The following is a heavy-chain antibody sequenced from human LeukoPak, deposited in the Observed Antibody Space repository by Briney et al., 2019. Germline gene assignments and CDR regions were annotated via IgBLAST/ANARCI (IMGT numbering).Heavy chain of an antibody. J-gene: IGHJ4*02. CDR2: INHSGST. CDR3: ARIDYYDSSGYCY. CDR1: GGSFSGYY. Sequence: SETLSLTCAVYGGSFSGYYWSWIRQPPGKGLEWIGEINHSGSTNYNPSLKSRVTISVDTSKNQFSLKLSSVTAADTAVYYCARIDYYDSSGYCYWGQGTLVTVSS. V-gene: IGHV4-34*01. D-gene: IGHD3-22*01.